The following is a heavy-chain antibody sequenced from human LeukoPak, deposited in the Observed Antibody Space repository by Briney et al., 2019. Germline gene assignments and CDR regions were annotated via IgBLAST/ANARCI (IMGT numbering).Heavy chain of an antibody. CDR3: ARDPGAFPYFFDC. CDR2: ISGDGVSP. D-gene: IGHD4/OR15-4a*01. Sequence: GGSLRLSCAASGFTFNNYALTWVRQTPGKGLECVSAISGDGVSPYYADSVRGRFTISRDNSKNTLYLQMNSLRVEDMAVYFCARDPGAFPYFFDCWGQGTLVTVSS. CDR1: GFTFNNYA. J-gene: IGHJ4*02. V-gene: IGHV3-23*01.